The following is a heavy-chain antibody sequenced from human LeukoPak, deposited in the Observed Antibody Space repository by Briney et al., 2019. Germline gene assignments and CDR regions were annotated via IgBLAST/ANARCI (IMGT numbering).Heavy chain of an antibody. D-gene: IGHD3-3*01. Sequence: SETLSLTCAVYGGSFSGYYWSWIRQPPGKGLEWIGEINHSGSTNYNSSLKSRVTISVDTSKNQFSLKLSSVTAADTAVYYCARGQYVLRFLEWLSGPPSGSMDVWGQGTTVTVSS. CDR2: INHSGST. V-gene: IGHV4-34*01. CDR1: GGSFSGYY. J-gene: IGHJ6*02. CDR3: ARGQYVLRFLEWLSGPPSGSMDV.